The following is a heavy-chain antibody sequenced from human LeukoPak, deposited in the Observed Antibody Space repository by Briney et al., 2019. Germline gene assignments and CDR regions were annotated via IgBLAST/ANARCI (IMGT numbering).Heavy chain of an antibody. CDR3: ARVTSPAYYYDSSGYYFDY. CDR1: RFTVSSNY. J-gene: IGHJ4*02. CDR2: IYSGGST. Sequence: GGSLRLSCAASRFTVSSNYMSCVRRAPGNGLEWVSVIYSGGSTSYADSVKGRFTISRDNSKNTLYLQMNSLRAEDTAVYYCARVTSPAYYYDSSGYYFDYWGQGTLVTVSS. V-gene: IGHV3-53*01. D-gene: IGHD3-22*01.